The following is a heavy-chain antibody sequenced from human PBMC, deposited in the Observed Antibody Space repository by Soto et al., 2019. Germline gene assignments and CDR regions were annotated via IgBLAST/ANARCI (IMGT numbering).Heavy chain of an antibody. CDR3: AKDRITMIVVVMTDFDY. V-gene: IGHV3-30*18. Sequence: QVQLVESGGGVVQPGRSLRLYCAASGFTFSSYGMHWVRQAPGKGLEWVAVISYDGSNKYYADSVKGRFTISRDNSKNTLYLQMNSLRAEDTAVYYCAKDRITMIVVVMTDFDYWGQGTLVTVSS. D-gene: IGHD3-22*01. CDR1: GFTFSSYG. CDR2: ISYDGSNK. J-gene: IGHJ4*02.